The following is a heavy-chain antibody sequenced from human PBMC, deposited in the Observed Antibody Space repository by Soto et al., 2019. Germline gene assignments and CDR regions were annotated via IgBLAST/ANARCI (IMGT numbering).Heavy chain of an antibody. Sequence: EVQLLESGGGLVQPGGSLRLSCAASGFTFSSYGMGWVRQAPGKGLGWGSGIRDSGGAKYYADFVKGRFTISRDNSKNTLYLQMNSLRAEDTAVYYCAKVRSSAYDYDALHIWGQGTMVTVSS. CDR1: GFTFSSYG. D-gene: IGHD5-12*01. J-gene: IGHJ3*02. V-gene: IGHV3-23*01. CDR3: AKVRSSAYDYDALHI. CDR2: IRDSGGAK.